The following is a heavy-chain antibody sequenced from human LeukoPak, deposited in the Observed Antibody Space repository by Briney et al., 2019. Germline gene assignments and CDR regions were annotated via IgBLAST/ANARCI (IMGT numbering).Heavy chain of an antibody. Sequence: PSETLSLTCIVSGGSINSHYWSWIRQPPGKGREWIGDIHYTGTTKYNPSVKRRVTISIDTSKNQFSLKLSSVTATDTAVYFCATNRVGTYDRPFDIWGQGTMVTVSS. D-gene: IGHD1-26*01. V-gene: IGHV4-59*08. CDR1: GGSINSHY. CDR2: IHYTGTT. CDR3: ATNRVGTYDRPFDI. J-gene: IGHJ3*02.